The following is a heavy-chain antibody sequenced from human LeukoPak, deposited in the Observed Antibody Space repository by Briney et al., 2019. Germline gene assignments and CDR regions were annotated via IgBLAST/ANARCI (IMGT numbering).Heavy chain of an antibody. CDR3: ARPKSPNYGDYRFDY. V-gene: IGHV1-46*01. CDR1: GYTFTGYY. Sequence: ASVKVSCKASGYTFTGYYMHWVRQAPGQGREWMGIINPSGGSTSYAQKFQGRVTMTRDTSTSTVYMGLSSLRSEDTAVYYCARPKSPNYGDYRFDYWGQGTLVTVSS. D-gene: IGHD4-17*01. J-gene: IGHJ4*02. CDR2: INPSGGST.